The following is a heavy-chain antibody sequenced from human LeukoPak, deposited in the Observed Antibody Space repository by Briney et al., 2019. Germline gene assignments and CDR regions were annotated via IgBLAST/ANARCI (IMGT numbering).Heavy chain of an antibody. CDR3: ARPPGRYDSSGPWGY. J-gene: IGHJ4*02. D-gene: IGHD3-22*01. CDR2: ISGSGGST. Sequence: GGSLRLSCAASGFSFSSYAMNWVRQAPGKGLEWVSGISGSGGSTYYADSVKGRFTISRDNSKNTLLLQMNSLRADDTAVYYCARPPGRYDSSGPWGYWGLGTLVTVAS. V-gene: IGHV3-23*01. CDR1: GFSFSSYA.